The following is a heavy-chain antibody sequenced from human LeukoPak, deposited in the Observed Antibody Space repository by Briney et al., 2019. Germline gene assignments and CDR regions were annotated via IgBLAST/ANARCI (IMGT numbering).Heavy chain of an antibody. J-gene: IGHJ6*02. CDR3: AKDGGQQWLTNYYSYGMDV. CDR2: IRTYNGDT. CDR1: GYTFTTYG. Sequence: ASVKVSCRASGYTFTTYGINWVRQAPGQGPEWMAWIRTYNGDTNTAQKFLDRIIMTTDKSTGTAYMELRSLRSDDTAVYYCAKDGGQQWLTNYYSYGMDVWGQGTTVIVSS. V-gene: IGHV1-18*01. D-gene: IGHD6-19*01.